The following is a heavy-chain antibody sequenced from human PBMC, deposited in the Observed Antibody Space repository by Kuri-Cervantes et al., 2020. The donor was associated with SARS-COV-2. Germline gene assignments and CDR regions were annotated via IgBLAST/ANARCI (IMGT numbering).Heavy chain of an antibody. CDR3: ARGSPGY. CDR2: INHGVST. J-gene: IGHJ4*02. Sequence: SETRSLTCAVYGGSFGDYAWTWIRQTPEKGLEWIGQINHGVSTSYNPSLKSRVTISVDTSKKQFSLKFTSVSAADTAFYYWARGSPGYWGQGTLVTVSS. V-gene: IGHV4-34*01. CDR1: GGSFGDYA.